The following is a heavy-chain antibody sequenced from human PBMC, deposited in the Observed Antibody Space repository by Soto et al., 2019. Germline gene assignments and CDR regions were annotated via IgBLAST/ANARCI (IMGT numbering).Heavy chain of an antibody. CDR3: ARDGDGATIYYYYYYMDV. D-gene: IGHD5-12*01. Sequence: GGSLRLSCAASGFTFSSYSINWVRQAPGKGLEWVSYISSSSSTIYYADSVKGRFTISRDNAKNSLYLQMNSLRAEDTAVYYCARDGDGATIYYYYYYMDVWGKGTTVTVSS. CDR2: ISSSSSTI. V-gene: IGHV3-48*01. CDR1: GFTFSSYS. J-gene: IGHJ6*03.